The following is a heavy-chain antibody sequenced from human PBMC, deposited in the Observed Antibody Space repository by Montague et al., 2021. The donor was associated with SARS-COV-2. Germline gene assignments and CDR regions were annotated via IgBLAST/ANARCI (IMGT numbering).Heavy chain of an antibody. J-gene: IGHJ6*02. CDR3: ARDPSRQLLLYPVGDYYYGMDV. Sequence: SETLSLTCSVSGGSLSSFYWSWIRQPPGKGLEYIGYIHYSGSTNFSPSLNSRVSISLDTSKNQFSLKLNSVTAADTAVYYCARDPSRQLLLYPVGDYYYGMDVWGQGTTVTVSS. CDR2: IHYSGST. CDR1: GGSLSSFY. V-gene: IGHV4-59*12. D-gene: IGHD2-2*02.